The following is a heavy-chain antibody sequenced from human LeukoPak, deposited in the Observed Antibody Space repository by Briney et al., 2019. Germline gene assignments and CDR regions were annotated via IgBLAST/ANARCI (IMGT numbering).Heavy chain of an antibody. V-gene: IGHV1-2*06. CDR2: INPTTGVA. D-gene: IGHD1-1*01. J-gene: IGHJ6*03. CDR1: GYTFTVNY. Sequence: ASVKVSCKTSGYTFTVNYMNWVRQAPGQGPEWMGRINPTTGVANYAQKFQGRITVTRDTSINTAYMELSSLTSDDTAVYYCARLDRNYYYLDVWGQGTTVTVSS. CDR3: ARLDRNYYYLDV.